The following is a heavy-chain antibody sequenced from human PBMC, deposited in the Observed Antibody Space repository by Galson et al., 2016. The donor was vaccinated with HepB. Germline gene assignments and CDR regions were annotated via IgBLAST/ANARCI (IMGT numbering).Heavy chain of an antibody. V-gene: IGHV3-30*18. D-gene: IGHD7-27*01. J-gene: IGHJ4*02. Sequence: SLRLSCAASGFTFSNFDMNWVRQTPGKGLEWVAVISFDGNKEYYADSAKGRFVISRDNSKRTLYLQMNSLTNEETAVYFCAKDRRKFRGIVTGGAGNWGQGTLVTVSS. CDR2: ISFDGNKE. CDR1: GFTFSNFD. CDR3: AKDRRKFRGIVTGGAGN.